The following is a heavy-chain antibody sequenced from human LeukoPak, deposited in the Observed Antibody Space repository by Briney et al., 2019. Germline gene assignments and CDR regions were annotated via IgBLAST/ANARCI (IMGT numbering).Heavy chain of an antibody. CDR1: GYTLTELS. CDR2: FDPDDGET. J-gene: IGHJ3*02. V-gene: IGHV1-24*01. CDR3: ARDFQKAAFDI. Sequence: EASVKVSCKVSGYTLTELSMHWVRQAPGKGLEWMGGFDPDDGETNYAQKFQGRVTITADESTSTAYMELSSLRSEDTAVYYCARDFQKAAFDIWGQGTMVTVSS.